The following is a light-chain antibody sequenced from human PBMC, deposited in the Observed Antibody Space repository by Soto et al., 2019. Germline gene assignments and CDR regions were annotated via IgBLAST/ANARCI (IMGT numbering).Light chain of an antibody. Sequence: AIRMTQSPSSLSASTGDRVTITCRASEGISSYLAWYQQKPGKAPKLLIYAADILQRGLQSGFSGRGSGTDFTLTIRCLPSQDFATNYSRQYYGYPQPTFGEGTKGDIQ. J-gene: IGKJ4*01. CDR3: RQYYGYPQPT. CDR2: AAD. CDR1: EGISSY. V-gene: IGKV1-8*01.